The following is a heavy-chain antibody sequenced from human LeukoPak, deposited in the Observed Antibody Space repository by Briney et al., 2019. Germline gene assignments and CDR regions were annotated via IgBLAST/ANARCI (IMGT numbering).Heavy chain of an antibody. CDR1: GYTFTSYG. D-gene: IGHD2-2*01. Sequence: ASVKVSCKASGYTFTSYGISWVRQAPEQGLEWMGWISAYNGNTNYAQKLQGRVTMTTDTSTSTAYMELRSLRSDDTAVYYCARESHCSSTSCYQAFDIWGQGTMVTVSS. CDR3: ARESHCSSTSCYQAFDI. J-gene: IGHJ3*02. CDR2: ISAYNGNT. V-gene: IGHV1-18*01.